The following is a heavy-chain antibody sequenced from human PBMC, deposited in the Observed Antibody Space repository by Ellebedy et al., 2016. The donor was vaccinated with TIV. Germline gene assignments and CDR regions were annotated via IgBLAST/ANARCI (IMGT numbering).Heavy chain of an antibody. J-gene: IGHJ6*02. CDR1: GFTFSSYS. D-gene: IGHD3-10*01. CDR2: ISSSSSTI. V-gene: IGHV3-48*04. CDR3: ARDAPGIVLLWFGEFDRMDV. Sequence: GGSLRLXCAASGFTFSSYSMNWVRQAPGKGLEWVSYISSSSSTIYYADSVKGRFTISRDNAKNSLYLQMNSLRAEDTAVYYCARDAPGIVLLWFGEFDRMDVWGQGTTVTVSS.